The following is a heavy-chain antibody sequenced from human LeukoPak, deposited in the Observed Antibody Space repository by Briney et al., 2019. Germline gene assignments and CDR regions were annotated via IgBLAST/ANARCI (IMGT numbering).Heavy chain of an antibody. V-gene: IGHV1-69*13. Sequence: ASVKVSFKASGGTFSSYAISWVRQAPGQGPEWMGGIIPIFGTANYAQKFQGRATITADESTSTAYMELSSLRSEDTAVYYCAARWGVVPAAMDYWGQGTLVTVSS. CDR1: GGTFSSYA. D-gene: IGHD2-2*01. CDR3: AARWGVVPAAMDY. J-gene: IGHJ4*02. CDR2: IIPIFGTA.